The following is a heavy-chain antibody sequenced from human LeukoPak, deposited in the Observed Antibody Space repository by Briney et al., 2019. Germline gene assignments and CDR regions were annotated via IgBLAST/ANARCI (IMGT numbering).Heavy chain of an antibody. CDR1: GFTFSSYA. Sequence: GGSLRLSCAASGFTFSSYAMSWVRQAPGKGLEWVSAISGSGGSTYYADSVKGRFTISRDNSKNTLYLQMNSLRAEDTAVNYCAKGFEDDYGGYVPLFDYWGQGTLVTVSS. D-gene: IGHD4-17*01. V-gene: IGHV3-23*01. CDR2: ISGSGGST. J-gene: IGHJ4*02. CDR3: AKGFEDDYGGYVPLFDY.